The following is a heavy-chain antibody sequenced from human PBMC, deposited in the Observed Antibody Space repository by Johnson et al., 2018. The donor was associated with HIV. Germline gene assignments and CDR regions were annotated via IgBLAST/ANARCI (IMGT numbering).Heavy chain of an antibody. D-gene: IGHD6-19*01. CDR2: INQDGSEK. J-gene: IGHJ3*02. CDR3: ARDNPGIAVAGWGQYDAFDI. Sequence: VQLVESGGGLVQPGGSLRLSCAASGFTFSSYGMHWVRQAPGKGLEWVANINQDGSEKYYVDYVKGRFTISRDNAKNSLYRQMNSLRAEDTAVYYCARDNPGIAVAGWGQYDAFDIWGQGTMVTVSS. V-gene: IGHV3-7*03. CDR1: GFTFSSYG.